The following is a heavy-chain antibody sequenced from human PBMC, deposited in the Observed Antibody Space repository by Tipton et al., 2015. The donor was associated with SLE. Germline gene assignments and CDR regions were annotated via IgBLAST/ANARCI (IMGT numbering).Heavy chain of an antibody. J-gene: IGHJ6*02. V-gene: IGHV3-53*05. CDR2: ISSGVST. Sequence: SLRLSCAASGFTVSNNYMNWVRQAPGKALEWVSSISSGVSTYYIKSVKGRFTISRDNSKNTVYLQMNSLRAEDTAVYYCSGQLLPLYGMDVWGQGTRVTGSS. D-gene: IGHD6-6*01. CDR3: SGQLLPLYGMDV. CDR1: GFTVSNNY.